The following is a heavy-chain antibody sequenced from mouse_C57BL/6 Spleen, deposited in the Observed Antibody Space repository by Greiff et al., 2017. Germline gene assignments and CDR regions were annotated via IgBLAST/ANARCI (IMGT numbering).Heavy chain of an antibody. CDR3: ARGDYDYFAY. Sequence: QVQLQQSGAELVRPGTSVKVSCKASGYAFTNYLIEWVKQRPGQGLEWIGVINPGSGGTNYNEKFKGKATLTADKSSNTAYMQLSSLTSEDSAIYFCARGDYDYFAYWGQGTLVTVSA. CDR2: INPGSGGT. J-gene: IGHJ3*01. CDR1: GYAFTNYL. V-gene: IGHV1-54*01. D-gene: IGHD2-4*01.